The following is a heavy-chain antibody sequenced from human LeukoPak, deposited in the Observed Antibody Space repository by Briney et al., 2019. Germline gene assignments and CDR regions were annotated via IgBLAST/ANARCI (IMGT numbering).Heavy chain of an antibody. D-gene: IGHD6-19*01. Sequence: GGSLRLSCAASGFTFSSYEMNWVRQAPRKGLEWVSYISSSGSTIYYADSVKGRFTISRDNAKNSLYLQMNSLRAEDTAVYYCASFSIAVAGTLFDYWGQGTLVTVSS. V-gene: IGHV3-48*03. CDR2: ISSSGSTI. J-gene: IGHJ4*02. CDR1: GFTFSSYE. CDR3: ASFSIAVAGTLFDY.